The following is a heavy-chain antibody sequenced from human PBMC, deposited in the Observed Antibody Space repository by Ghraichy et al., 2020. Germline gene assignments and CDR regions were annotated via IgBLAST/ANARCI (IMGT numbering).Heavy chain of an antibody. CDR3: ERDGYNYVKGFDY. V-gene: IGHV3-30*04. D-gene: IGHD5-24*01. Sequence: GGSLRLSCAASGFTFSSYAMHWVRQAPGKGLEWVSVISYDGSNKYYADSVKGRFTISRDNSKNTLYLQMNSLRAEDTAVYYCERDGYNYVKGFDYWGQGTLVTFSS. J-gene: IGHJ4*02. CDR2: ISYDGSNK. CDR1: GFTFSSYA.